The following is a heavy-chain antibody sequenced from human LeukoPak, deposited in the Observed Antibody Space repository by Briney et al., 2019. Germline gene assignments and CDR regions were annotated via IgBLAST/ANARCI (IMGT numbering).Heavy chain of an antibody. Sequence: GGSLRLSCAASGFTFKTYGVSWVRQAPGKGLEWVSVISGSGGSTYYADSVKGRFTISRDNSKNTLYLQMNSLKAEDTAVYYCAKDDRIQTRRYSYNYWGQGTLVTVSS. D-gene: IGHD5-18*01. CDR3: AKDDRIQTRRYSYNY. J-gene: IGHJ4*02. V-gene: IGHV3-23*01. CDR2: ISGSGGST. CDR1: GFTFKTYG.